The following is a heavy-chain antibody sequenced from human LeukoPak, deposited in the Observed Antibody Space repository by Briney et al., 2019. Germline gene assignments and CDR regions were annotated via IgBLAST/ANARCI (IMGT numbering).Heavy chain of an antibody. J-gene: IGHJ4*02. V-gene: IGHV3-21*01. D-gene: IGHD3-10*01. CDR2: ISSNNLHI. Sequence: KTGGSLRLSCAASGFTFSDQSMNWVRQAPGKGLEWVSSISSNNLHIFYADSVKGRFTISRDNAKNSLYLQMNNLRAEDTAVYYCVGPDSQFDCWGQGTLVTVSS. CDR1: GFTFSDQS. CDR3: VGPDSQFDC.